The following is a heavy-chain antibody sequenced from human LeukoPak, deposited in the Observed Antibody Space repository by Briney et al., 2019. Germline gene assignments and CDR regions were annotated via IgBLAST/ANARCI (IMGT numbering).Heavy chain of an antibody. CDR2: IYYSGST. Sequence: PSETLSLTCTVSGGSISSYYWSWIRQPPGKGLEWIGYIYYSGSTNYNPSLKSRVTISVDTSKNQFSLKLSSMTAADTAVYYCARDYYDSSGYYFNWFDPWGQGTLVTVSS. D-gene: IGHD3-22*01. CDR1: GGSISSYY. J-gene: IGHJ5*02. V-gene: IGHV4-59*01. CDR3: ARDYYDSSGYYFNWFDP.